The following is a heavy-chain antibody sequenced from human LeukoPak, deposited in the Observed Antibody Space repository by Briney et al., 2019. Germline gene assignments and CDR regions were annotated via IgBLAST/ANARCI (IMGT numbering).Heavy chain of an antibody. CDR2: IYYSGST. Sequence: SETLSLTCTVSGGSISSYYWSWIRQPPGKGLEWIGYIYYSGSTNYSPSLKSRVTISVDTSKNQFSLKLSSVTAADTAVYYCAXXVDSRPQVPFDYWGQGTLVTVSS. CDR1: GGSISSYY. V-gene: IGHV4-59*08. CDR3: AXXVDSRPQVPFDY. D-gene: IGHD3-22*01. J-gene: IGHJ4*02.